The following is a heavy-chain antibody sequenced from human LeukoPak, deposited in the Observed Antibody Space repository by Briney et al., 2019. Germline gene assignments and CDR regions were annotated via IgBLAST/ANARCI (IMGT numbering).Heavy chain of an antibody. D-gene: IGHD3-10*01. V-gene: IGHV4-34*01. CDR2: INHSGST. CDR3: ARGTYYYGSGSYNFDY. J-gene: IGHJ4*02. Sequence: SETLSLTCAVYGGSFSGYYWSWIRQPPGKGLEWIGEINHSGSTNYNPSLKSRVTISVDTSKNQFSLKLSSVTAADTAVYYCARGTYYYGSGSYNFDYWGQGTLVPVSS. CDR1: GGSFSGYY.